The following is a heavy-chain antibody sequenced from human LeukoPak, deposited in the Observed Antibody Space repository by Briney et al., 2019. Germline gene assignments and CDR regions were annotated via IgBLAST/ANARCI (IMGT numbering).Heavy chain of an antibody. CDR2: IIPIFGTA. CDR3: VVLQVAAAD. J-gene: IGHJ4*02. D-gene: IGHD6-13*01. Sequence: GASVKVSCKASGGTFSSYAISWVRQAPGQGLEWMGGIIPIFGTANYAQKFQGRVTITADESTSTAYMELSGLRSEDTAVYYCVVLQVAAADWGQGTLVTVSS. V-gene: IGHV1-69*13. CDR1: GGTFSSYA.